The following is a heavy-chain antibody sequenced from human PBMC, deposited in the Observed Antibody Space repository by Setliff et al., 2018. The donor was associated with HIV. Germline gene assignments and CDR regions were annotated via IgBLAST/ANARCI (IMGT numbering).Heavy chain of an antibody. V-gene: IGHV4-4*08. CDR2: IYTSGST. CDR1: GGSISSYY. CDR3: VRDLDEAVKDADNYVPLDL. J-gene: IGHJ5*02. Sequence: SETLSLTCTVSGGSISSYYWSWIRQPPGKGLEWIGYIYTSGSTNYYPSLKSRVTISVDTSKKQFSLKLSSMTAADTAVNYCVRDLDEAVKDADNYVPLDLWGQGTLVTVSS. D-gene: IGHD3-16*01.